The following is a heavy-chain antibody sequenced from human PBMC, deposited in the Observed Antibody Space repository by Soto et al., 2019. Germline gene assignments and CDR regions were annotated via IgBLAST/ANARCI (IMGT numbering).Heavy chain of an antibody. CDR2: FDPEDGET. V-gene: IGHV1-24*01. CDR1: GYTLTELS. CDR3: ATGARFMVRGATYYYYYMDV. Sequence: ASVKVSCKVSGYTLTELSMHWVRQAPGKGLEWMGGFDPEDGETIYAQKFQDRVTMTEDTSTDTAYMELSSLRSEDTAVYYCATGARFMVRGATYYYYYMDVWGKGTTVTVSS. J-gene: IGHJ6*03. D-gene: IGHD3-10*01.